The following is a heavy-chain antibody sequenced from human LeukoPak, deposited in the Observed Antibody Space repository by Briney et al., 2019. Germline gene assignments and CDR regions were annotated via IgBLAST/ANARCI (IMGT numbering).Heavy chain of an antibody. J-gene: IGHJ4*02. CDR2: IRYDGTNK. D-gene: IGHD3-9*01. CDR1: GFTFSSYG. CDR3: AREDYDILTGYYRHFDY. Sequence: GGSLRLSCAASGFTFSSYGMHWVRQTPGKGLERVAFIRYDGTNKHYADSVKGRFTISRDNSKNTLYLQMNSLRPEDTAVYYCAREDYDILTGYYRHFDYWGQGTLVTVSS. V-gene: IGHV3-30*02.